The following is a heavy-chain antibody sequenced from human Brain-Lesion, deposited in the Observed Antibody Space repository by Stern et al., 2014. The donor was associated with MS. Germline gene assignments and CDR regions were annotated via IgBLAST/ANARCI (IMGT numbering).Heavy chain of an antibody. CDR2: IWPGDSDT. V-gene: IGHV5-51*01. D-gene: IGHD6-6*01. CDR3: ARRGDSSSSGFDY. J-gene: IGHJ4*02. Sequence: EVQLVESGAEVKKPGESLKISCKGSGYRFTSNWIGWVRQMPGKGLEWMGIIWPGDSDTRYSPSLQGQVTISADKSISTAYLQWSSLQASDTAMYYCARRGDSSSSGFDYWGQGTLVIVSS. CDR1: GYRFTSNW.